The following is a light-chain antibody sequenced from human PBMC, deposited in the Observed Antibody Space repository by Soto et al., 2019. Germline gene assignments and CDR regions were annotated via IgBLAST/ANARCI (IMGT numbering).Light chain of an antibody. Sequence: DIQMTQSPSSLSASVGARVTITCRASQGIRNDLCWYQQNPGVAPQRLIYAASTLQRVVPSRFSGSGSGTEFTLTNSILQPEDFATSDCLQYNNYPLIFGPGTKVDIK. J-gene: IGKJ3*01. CDR2: AAS. V-gene: IGKV1-17*01. CDR1: QGIRND. CDR3: LQYNNYPLI.